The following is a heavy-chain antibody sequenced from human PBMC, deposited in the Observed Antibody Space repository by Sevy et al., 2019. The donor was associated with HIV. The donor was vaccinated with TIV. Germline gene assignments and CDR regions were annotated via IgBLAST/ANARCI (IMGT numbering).Heavy chain of an antibody. V-gene: IGHV4-61*01. Sequence: SETLSLTCTVSGGSVSSGSYYWSWIRQPPGKGLEWIGYIYYSGSTNYNPSPKSRVTISVDTSKNQFSLKLSSVTAADTAVYYCARAAWGYCSGGSCSINWFDPWGQGTLVTVSS. CDR1: GGSVSSGSYY. CDR3: ARAAWGYCSGGSCSINWFDP. J-gene: IGHJ5*02. D-gene: IGHD2-15*01. CDR2: IYYSGST.